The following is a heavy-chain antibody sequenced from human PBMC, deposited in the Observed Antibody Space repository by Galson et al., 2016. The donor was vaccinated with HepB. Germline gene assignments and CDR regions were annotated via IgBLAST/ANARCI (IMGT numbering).Heavy chain of an antibody. D-gene: IGHD3-16*01. CDR1: GFSVSSNY. J-gene: IGHJ4*02. V-gene: IGHV3-53*01. Sequence: SLRLSCAASGFSVSSNYMSWVRQAPGKGLEGVSVIYSGGSTRYADSVKGRFTISRDTSKNTLYLQMNSLRAEDTAVYYCASAPTLGYWGQGTMVTASS. CDR2: IYSGGST. CDR3: ASAPTLGY.